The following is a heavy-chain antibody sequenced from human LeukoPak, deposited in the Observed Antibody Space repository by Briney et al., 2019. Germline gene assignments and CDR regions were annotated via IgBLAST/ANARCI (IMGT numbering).Heavy chain of an antibody. V-gene: IGHV4-59*08. D-gene: IGHD2-21*02. Sequence: SETLSLTCTVSGGSISSYYWSWIRQPPRKGLEWIGYISNTGSTKYNPSLKSRVTISVDTSKNQFSLKLSSVTAADTAVYYCARLLAYCGGDCYVLDYWGQGTLVTVSS. CDR1: GGSISSYY. J-gene: IGHJ4*02. CDR3: ARLLAYCGGDCYVLDY. CDR2: ISNTGST.